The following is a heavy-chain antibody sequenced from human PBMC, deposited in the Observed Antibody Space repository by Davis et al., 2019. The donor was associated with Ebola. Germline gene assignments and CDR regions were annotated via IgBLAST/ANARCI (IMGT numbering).Heavy chain of an antibody. J-gene: IGHJ3*02. Sequence: SETLSLTCTVSGGSISSSSYYWGWIRQPPGKGLEWIGSIYYSGSTYYNPSLKSRVTISVDTSKNQFSLKLSSVTAADTAVYYCARASARYYYDSSGYSLRHDAFDIWGQGTMVTVSS. D-gene: IGHD3-22*01. V-gene: IGHV4-39*01. CDR3: ARASARYYYDSSGYSLRHDAFDI. CDR1: GGSISSSSYY. CDR2: IYYSGST.